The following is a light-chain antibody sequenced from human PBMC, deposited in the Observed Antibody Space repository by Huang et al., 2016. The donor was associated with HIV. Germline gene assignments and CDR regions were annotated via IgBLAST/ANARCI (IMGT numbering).Light chain of an antibody. CDR2: WAS. V-gene: IGKV4-1*01. CDR3: QQYYDTPLT. J-gene: IGKJ3*01. Sequence: DIVMTQSPESLAVSLGERAAINCRSSQSVLDRYHSKNYLAWYQQKPGQPPRLLIYWASTRESGVPDRFLGTGSGTDFTLTISSLQAEDMAVYFCQQYYDTPLTFGPGTKVDIK. CDR1: QSVLDRYHSKNY.